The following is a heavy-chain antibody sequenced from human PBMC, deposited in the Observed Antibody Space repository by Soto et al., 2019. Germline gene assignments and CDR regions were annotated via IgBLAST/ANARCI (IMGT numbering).Heavy chain of an antibody. Sequence: PSETLSRTCTVSGASISSYYWSWIRQPPGKGLEWIGYIYYSGSTNYNPSLKSRVTISVDTSKNQFSLRLSSVTAADTAVYHCARQMFIGGMDVWGQGTTVTVSS. J-gene: IGHJ6*02. CDR3: ARQMFIGGMDV. CDR2: IYYSGST. V-gene: IGHV4-59*08. D-gene: IGHD2-15*01. CDR1: GASISSYY.